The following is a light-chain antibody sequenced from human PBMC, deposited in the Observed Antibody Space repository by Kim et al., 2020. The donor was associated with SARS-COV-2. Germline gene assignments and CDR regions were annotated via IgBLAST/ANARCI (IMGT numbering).Light chain of an antibody. J-gene: IGKJ1*01. V-gene: IGKV1-27*01. CDR1: RGITNY. CDR3: QNYNSAPRT. CDR2: AAS. Sequence: ASLGDRVAITCRASRGITNYLAWYQQKPGKIPRLLVYAASALQSGVPSRFSGSGSGTDFTLTISSLQPDDVATYYCQNYNSAPRTFGQGTKVEIK.